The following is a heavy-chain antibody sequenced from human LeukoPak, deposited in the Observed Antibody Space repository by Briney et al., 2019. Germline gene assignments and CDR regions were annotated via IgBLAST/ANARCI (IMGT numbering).Heavy chain of an antibody. Sequence: GASVKVSCKASGYTFTSYGISWVRQAPGQGHEWMGWISAYNGNTNYAQKLQGRVTMTTDTSTSTAYMELRSLRSDGTAVYYCARPNDYYYYYGMDVWGQGTTVTVSS. J-gene: IGHJ6*02. CDR2: ISAYNGNT. CDR1: GYTFTSYG. CDR3: ARPNDYYYYYGMDV. V-gene: IGHV1-18*01.